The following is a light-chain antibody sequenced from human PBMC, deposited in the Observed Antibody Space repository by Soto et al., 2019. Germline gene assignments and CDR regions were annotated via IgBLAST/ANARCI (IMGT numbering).Light chain of an antibody. CDR3: LLYFGGAQLV. CDR2: TTT. V-gene: IGLV7-43*01. J-gene: IGLJ3*02. CDR1: TGAVTSSNY. Sequence: QAVVTQEPSLTVSPGGTVTLTCASSTGAVTSSNYPSGFQQTPGQTPRALIYTTTKRHSWTPARFSGSLLGGKAALTLSGVQHDDEAEYYCLLYFGGAQLVFGGGTQLTVL.